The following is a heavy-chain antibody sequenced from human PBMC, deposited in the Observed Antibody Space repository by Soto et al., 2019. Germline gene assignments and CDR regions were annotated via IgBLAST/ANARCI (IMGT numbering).Heavy chain of an antibody. J-gene: IGHJ6*02. D-gene: IGHD6-13*01. V-gene: IGHV3-23*01. Sequence: EVQLLESGGGLVRPGGSLRLSCAASGFTFSSYAMSGVRQAPGKGLEWVSAISGSGGSTYYADSVKGRFTISRDNSKNTLYLQMNSLRAEDTAVYYCAKDLGSSPYYYYGMDVWGQGTTVTVSS. CDR1: GFTFSSYA. CDR2: ISGSGGST. CDR3: AKDLGSSPYYYYGMDV.